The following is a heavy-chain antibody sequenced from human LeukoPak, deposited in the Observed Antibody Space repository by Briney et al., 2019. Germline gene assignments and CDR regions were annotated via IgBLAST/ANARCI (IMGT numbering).Heavy chain of an antibody. J-gene: IGHJ6*03. V-gene: IGHV4-59*01. Sequence: PSETLSLTCTVSGGSISSYYWSWIRQPPGKGLEWIGYIYYSGSANYNPSLRSRVTISVATSKNQFSLKRSSVTAADTAVYYCARTTEAHSLPTRYYDYYMDVWGKGTTVTVSS. D-gene: IGHD5-18*01. CDR3: ARTTEAHSLPTRYYDYYMDV. CDR2: IYYSGSA. CDR1: GGSISSYY.